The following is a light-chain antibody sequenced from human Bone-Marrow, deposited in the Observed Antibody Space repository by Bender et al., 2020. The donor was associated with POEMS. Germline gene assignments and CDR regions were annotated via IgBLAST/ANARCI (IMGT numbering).Light chain of an antibody. Sequence: QSVLTQPPSASGTPGQMVTISCSGGSSNIGAHAVNWYQHLPVTAPKLLIYNSYQRPSGVPDRFSGAKSGTSASLAISGLQSEDEADDYCAVWDEGLNGWVFGGGTKLTVL. CDR3: AVWDEGLNGWV. CDR1: SSNIGAHA. J-gene: IGLJ3*02. CDR2: NSY. V-gene: IGLV1-44*01.